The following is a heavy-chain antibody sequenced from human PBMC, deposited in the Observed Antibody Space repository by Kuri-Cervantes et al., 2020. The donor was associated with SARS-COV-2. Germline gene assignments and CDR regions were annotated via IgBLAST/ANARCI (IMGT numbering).Heavy chain of an antibody. CDR3: ARTNDAFDI. Sequence: SQTLSLTCAVYGGSFSGYYWSWIRQPPGKGLEWIGEINHSGSTNYNPSLKSRVTISVDTSKNQFSLKLSSVTAADAAVYYCARTNDAFDIWGQGTMVTVSS. J-gene: IGHJ3*02. CDR1: GGSFSGYY. CDR2: INHSGST. V-gene: IGHV4-34*01.